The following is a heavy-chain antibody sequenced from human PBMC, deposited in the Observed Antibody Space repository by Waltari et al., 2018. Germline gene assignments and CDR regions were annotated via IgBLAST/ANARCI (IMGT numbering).Heavy chain of an antibody. CDR2: VNPNSGAT. CDR3: ARGRDVFANFDYNWFDP. D-gene: IGHD3-3*01. V-gene: IGHV1-8*02. J-gene: IGHJ5*02. CDR1: GSTFINSE. Sequence: QVQLVQSGAEVLKPGASVTGSCQASGSTFINSEINWVRQAAGQGLEWMGWVNPNSGATAYAQKFQGRITMTWDTSISTAYMELSNLRSDDTAVLYCARGRDVFANFDYNWFDPWGQGTLVTVSS.